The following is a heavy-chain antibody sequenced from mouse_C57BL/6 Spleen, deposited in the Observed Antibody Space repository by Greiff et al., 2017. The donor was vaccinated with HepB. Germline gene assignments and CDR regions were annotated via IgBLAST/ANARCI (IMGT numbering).Heavy chain of an antibody. J-gene: IGHJ1*03. V-gene: IGHV1-69*01. D-gene: IGHD1-1*01. CDR2: IDPSDSYT. CDR3: ARSTHYGSREDWYFDV. Sequence: QVQLQQPGAELVMPGASVKLSCKASGYTFTSYWMHWVKQRPGQGLEWIGEIDPSDSYTNYNQKFKGKSTLTVDKSSSTTYMQLSSLTSEDSAVYYCARSTHYGSREDWYFDVWGTGTTVTVSS. CDR1: GYTFTSYW.